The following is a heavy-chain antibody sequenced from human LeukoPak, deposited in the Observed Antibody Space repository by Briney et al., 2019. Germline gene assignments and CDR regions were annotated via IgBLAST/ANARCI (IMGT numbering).Heavy chain of an antibody. CDR1: GFTFYNLG. CDR2: ISSSGSTI. CDR3: ARVPHAFDI. V-gene: IGHV3-48*04. Sequence: PGGSLRLSCAASGFTFYNLGMHWVRQAPGKGLEWVSYISSSGSTIYYADSVKGRFTISRDNAKNSLYLQMNSLRAEDTAVYYCARVPHAFDIWGQGTMVTVSS. J-gene: IGHJ3*02.